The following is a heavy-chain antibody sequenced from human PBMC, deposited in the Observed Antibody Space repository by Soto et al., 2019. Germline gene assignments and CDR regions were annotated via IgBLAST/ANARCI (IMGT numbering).Heavy chain of an antibody. Sequence: GESLKISCKGSGYSFSHYWIGWVRQMPGKGLEWMGIIYPGDSDTRYSPSFQGQVTISADMSINTAYLQWSSLKASDTAMYYCARYDFWSHRSPHWGPGTLVTVSS. CDR3: ARYDFWSHRSPH. D-gene: IGHD3-3*01. J-gene: IGHJ4*02. V-gene: IGHV5-51*01. CDR1: GYSFSHYW. CDR2: IYPGDSDT.